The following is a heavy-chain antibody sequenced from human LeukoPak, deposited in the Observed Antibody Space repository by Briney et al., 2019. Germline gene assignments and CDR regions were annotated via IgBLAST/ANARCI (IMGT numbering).Heavy chain of an antibody. V-gene: IGHV4-59*01. CDR1: GGSISSYY. Sequence: PSETLSLTCTVSGGSISSYYWSWIRQPPEKGLEWIGYIYYSGSTNYNPSLKSRVTISVDTSKNQFSLRLSSVTAADTAVYYCARGREGYSYGHDAFDIWGQGTMVTVSS. D-gene: IGHD5-18*01. J-gene: IGHJ3*02. CDR2: IYYSGST. CDR3: ARGREGYSYGHDAFDI.